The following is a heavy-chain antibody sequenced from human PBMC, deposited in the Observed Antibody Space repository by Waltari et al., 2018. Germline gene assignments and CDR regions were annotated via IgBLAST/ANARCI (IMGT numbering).Heavy chain of an antibody. Sequence: EVELVGSGGGLVQPGGSLRLSCAASAFIFSSYEMNWVRHAHGKGLGWVSYISSSGSTIYYADSVKGRFTISRDNAKNSLYLQMNSLRAEDTAVYYCARDGPAIVGDNRYFDYWGQGTLVTVSS. CDR2: ISSSGSTI. D-gene: IGHD1-26*01. CDR3: ARDGPAIVGDNRYFDY. V-gene: IGHV3-48*03. J-gene: IGHJ4*02. CDR1: AFIFSSYE.